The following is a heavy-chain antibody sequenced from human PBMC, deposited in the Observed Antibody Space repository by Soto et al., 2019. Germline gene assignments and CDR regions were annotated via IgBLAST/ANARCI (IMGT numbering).Heavy chain of an antibody. CDR1: GFTFDDYA. J-gene: IGHJ3*02. CDR3: AKWDDYGDRKEAFDI. CDR2: ISWNSGSI. V-gene: IGHV3-9*01. Sequence: EVQLVESGGGLVQPGRSLRLSCAASGFTFDDYAMHWVRQAPGKGLEWVSGISWNSGSIGYADSVKGQFTISRDNAKNSLYLQMNSLRAEDTPLYYCAKWDDYGDRKEAFDIWGLGTMVTVSS. D-gene: IGHD4-17*01.